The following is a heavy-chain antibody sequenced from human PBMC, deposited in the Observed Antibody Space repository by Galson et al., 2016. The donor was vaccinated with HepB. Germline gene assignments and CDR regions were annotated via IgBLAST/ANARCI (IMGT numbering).Heavy chain of an antibody. CDR1: GFNFDEYG. CDR3: ARDNTYDDGVTGYYVRMYYFDV. CDR2: INWSGVST. Sequence: SLRLSCAASGFNFDEYGMSWVRQAPGKGLEWVCGINWSGVSTGYADSVKGRFTISRDNAKNSLYLQMNSLRAEDTALYYCARDNTYDDGVTGYYVRMYYFDVWGQGTLVTVSS. D-gene: IGHD3-9*01. J-gene: IGHJ4*02. V-gene: IGHV3-20*04.